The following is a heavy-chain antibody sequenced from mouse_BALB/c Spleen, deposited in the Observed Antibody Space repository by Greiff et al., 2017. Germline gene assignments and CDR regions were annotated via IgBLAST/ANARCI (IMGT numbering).Heavy chain of an antibody. Sequence: QVQLQQPGAELVRPGASVKLSCKASGYTFTSYWINWVKQRPGQGLEWIGNIYPSDSYTNYNQKFKDKATLTVDKSSSTAYMQLSSPTSEDSAVYYCTRNYGSSYAYWGQGTLVTVSA. D-gene: IGHD1-1*01. CDR1: GYTFTSYW. V-gene: IGHV1-69*02. CDR3: TRNYGSSYAY. CDR2: IYPSDSYT. J-gene: IGHJ3*01.